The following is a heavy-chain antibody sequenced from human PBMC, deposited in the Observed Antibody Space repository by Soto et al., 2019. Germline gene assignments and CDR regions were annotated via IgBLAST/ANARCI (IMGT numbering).Heavy chain of an antibody. J-gene: IGHJ6*02. CDR1: GFTFSDYY. Sequence: GGSLRLSCAASGFTFSDYYMTWIRQAPGKGLEWVSYITNSATTKYYADSVRGRFTISRDNAKNSLFLQMNSLRVEDTAVYYCARESDNSGCTEYSSGMDVWGQGTTVTVSS. CDR3: ARESDNSGCTEYSSGMDV. D-gene: IGHD4-4*01. CDR2: ITNSATTK. V-gene: IGHV3-11*01.